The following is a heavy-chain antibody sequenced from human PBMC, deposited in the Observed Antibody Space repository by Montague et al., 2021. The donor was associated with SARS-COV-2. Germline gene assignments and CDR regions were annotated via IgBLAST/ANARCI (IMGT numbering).Heavy chain of an antibody. CDR3: AHTKAPAGDRWFDP. Sequence: VKPTQTLTLTCTFSGFSLSTRGAGVGWIRQPPGKALEWLALIYWDDDERYSPSLESRLTISKDNSKNQVVLTMTKMAPVDTATYYCAHTKAPAGDRWFDPWGQGTPVTVSS. CDR2: IYWDDDE. J-gene: IGHJ5*02. CDR1: GFSLSTRGAG. D-gene: IGHD6-13*01. V-gene: IGHV2-5*02.